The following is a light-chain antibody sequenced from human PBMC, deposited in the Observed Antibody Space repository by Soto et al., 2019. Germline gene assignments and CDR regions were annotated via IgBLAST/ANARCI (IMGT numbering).Light chain of an antibody. CDR2: KAS. CDR3: QQYETCPLS. J-gene: IGKJ4*01. CDR1: QSISGW. V-gene: IGKV1-5*03. Sequence: DIQMTQSPATLSASVGDRVTIGCRASQSISGWLAWYQQKPGKAPKLLIYKASILESAVPSRFSGSGSATEFTLAISGLQPEYCASYYCQQYETCPLSFGGGTKV.